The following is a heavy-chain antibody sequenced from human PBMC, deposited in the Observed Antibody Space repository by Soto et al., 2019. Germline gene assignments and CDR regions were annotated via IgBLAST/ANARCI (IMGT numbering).Heavy chain of an antibody. D-gene: IGHD3-22*01. CDR3: AKAKFYYDSSPYDS. CDR1: GFTFADYA. V-gene: IGHV3-43D*04. Sequence: GGSLRLSCAVSGFTFADYAVHWVRQSAGKGLEWVSFINADGSEKYYADSVRGRFTISRDNSKDSFYLQMNSLRLEDTAMYYCAKAKFYYDSSPYDSWGQGTLVTVSS. J-gene: IGHJ4*02. CDR2: INADGSEK.